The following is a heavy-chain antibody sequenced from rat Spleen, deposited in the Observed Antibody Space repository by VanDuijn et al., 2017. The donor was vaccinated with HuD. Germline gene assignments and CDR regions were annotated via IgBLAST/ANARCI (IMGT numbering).Heavy chain of an antibody. CDR2: LTYDGSNT. J-gene: IGHJ2*01. V-gene: IGHV5-7*01. CDR3: AVAGYGY. CDR1: GFTFSNYD. D-gene: IGHD4-3*01. Sequence: EVQLVESGGGLVQPGRSLKLSCAASGFTFSNYDMAWVRQAPKKGLEWVATLTYDGSNTYYRDSVKGRFTISRANSENTVYLQMNSLRSEDTATYYWAVAGYGYWGQGVMVTVSS.